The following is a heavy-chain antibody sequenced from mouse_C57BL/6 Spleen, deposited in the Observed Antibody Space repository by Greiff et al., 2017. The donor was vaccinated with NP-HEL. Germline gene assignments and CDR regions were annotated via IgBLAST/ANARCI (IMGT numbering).Heavy chain of an antibody. Sequence: EVQLQQSGPELVKPGASVKISCKASGYTFTDYYMNWVKQSHGKSLEWIGDINPNNGGTSYNQKFKGKATLTVDKSSSTAYMELRSLTSEDSAVYYCAPQLGRGFAYWGQGTLVTVSA. D-gene: IGHD4-1*02. CDR1: GYTFTDYY. V-gene: IGHV1-26*01. CDR3: APQLGRGFAY. CDR2: INPNNGGT. J-gene: IGHJ3*01.